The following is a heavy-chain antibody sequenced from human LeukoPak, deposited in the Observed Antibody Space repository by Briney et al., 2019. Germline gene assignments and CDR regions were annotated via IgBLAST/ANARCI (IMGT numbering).Heavy chain of an antibody. V-gene: IGHV5-51*01. Sequence: GESLKISCKGSGYSFTSYWIGWVRQMPGKGLEWMGIIYPGDSDTRYSPSFQGQVTISADKSISTAYLQWSSLKASNTAMYYCARRRGAYYYDSSGYDFDYWGQGTLVTVSS. CDR3: ARRRGAYYYDSSGYDFDY. CDR1: GYSFTSYW. CDR2: IYPGDSDT. J-gene: IGHJ4*02. D-gene: IGHD3-22*01.